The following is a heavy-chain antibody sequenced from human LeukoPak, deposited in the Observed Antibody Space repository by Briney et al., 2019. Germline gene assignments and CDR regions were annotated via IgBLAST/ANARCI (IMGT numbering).Heavy chain of an antibody. CDR1: GFSISSYY. V-gene: IGHV4-34*01. J-gene: IGHJ4*02. CDR2: INHSGGT. CDR3: ARATRAAKILRDYFDY. D-gene: IGHD1-26*01. Sequence: SETLSLTCTVSGFSISSYYWSWIRQPPGKGLEWIWEINHSGGTNYNPSLKSRVTISVDTSKKQFSLKLSSVTAADTAVYYCARATRAAKILRDYFDYWGQGTLVTVSS.